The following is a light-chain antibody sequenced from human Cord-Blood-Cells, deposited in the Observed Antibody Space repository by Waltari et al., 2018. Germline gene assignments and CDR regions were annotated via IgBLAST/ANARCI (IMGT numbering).Light chain of an antibody. Sequence: DIQSTQSPSFLSASVGDRVTITCRASQGISSYLAWYQQKPGKVPKLLIYAASTLQSGVPSRFSGSGSGTEFTLTISSLQPEDFATYYCQQLNSYPLTFGGGTKVEIK. CDR2: AAS. CDR1: QGISSY. V-gene: IGKV1-9*01. J-gene: IGKJ4*01. CDR3: QQLNSYPLT.